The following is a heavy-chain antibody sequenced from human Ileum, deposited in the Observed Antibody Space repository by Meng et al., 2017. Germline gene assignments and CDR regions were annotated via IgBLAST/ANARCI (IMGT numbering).Heavy chain of an antibody. CDR2: IDHLGIA. V-gene: IGHV4-4*02. Sequence: VVLEDPGPGCVKASETLSLTCSFSGASMRVFSYWSWCRLSPGKGLEWIGQIDHLGIAYYTPSLKSRVTMSTDQSKSQFSLRLTSVSAADTAVYYCARHGGYYQDFWGQGTLVTVSS. J-gene: IGHJ4*02. CDR1: GASMRVFSY. D-gene: IGHD4-23*01. CDR3: ARHGGYYQDF.